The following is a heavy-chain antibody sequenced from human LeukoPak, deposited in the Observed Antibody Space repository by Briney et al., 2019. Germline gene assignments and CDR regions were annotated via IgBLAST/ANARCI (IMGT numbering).Heavy chain of an antibody. CDR1: GYTFTDYY. J-gene: IGHJ6*03. D-gene: IGHD1-1*01. V-gene: IGHV1-8*03. Sequence: GASVKVSCKASGYTFTDYYLLWVRQAPGQGLEWMGWIKPNSGATDYAQKFQGRVTITRNTSISTAYMELSSLRSEDTAVYYCARRAASPTGLEDYYYYYMDVWGKGTTVTVSS. CDR3: ARRAASPTGLEDYYYYYMDV. CDR2: IKPNSGAT.